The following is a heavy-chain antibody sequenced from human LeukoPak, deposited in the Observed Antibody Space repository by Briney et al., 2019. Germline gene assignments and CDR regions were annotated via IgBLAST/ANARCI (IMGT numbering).Heavy chain of an antibody. CDR2: ISYDGSNK. Sequence: GGSLRLSCAASGFTFSSYAMHWVRQAPGKGLGWVAVISYDGSNKYYADSVKGRFTISRDNSKNTLYLQMNSLRAEDTAVYYCARDRHDGVTALDYWGQGTLVTVSS. J-gene: IGHJ4*02. D-gene: IGHD2-21*02. CDR1: GFTFSSYA. CDR3: ARDRHDGVTALDY. V-gene: IGHV3-30-3*01.